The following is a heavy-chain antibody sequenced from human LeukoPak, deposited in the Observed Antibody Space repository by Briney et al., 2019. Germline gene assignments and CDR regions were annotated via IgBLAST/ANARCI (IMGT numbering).Heavy chain of an antibody. V-gene: IGHV4-34*01. J-gene: IGHJ3*02. CDR3: ARRKIGYYYDSSGYYPDAFDI. D-gene: IGHD3-22*01. CDR2: INHSGST. CDR1: GGSSSGYY. Sequence: SETLFLTCAVYGGSSSGYYWSWIRQPPGKGLEWIGEINHSGSTNYNPSLKSRVTISVDTSKNQFSLKLSSVTAADTAVYYCARRKIGYYYDSSGYYPDAFDIWGQGTMVTVSS.